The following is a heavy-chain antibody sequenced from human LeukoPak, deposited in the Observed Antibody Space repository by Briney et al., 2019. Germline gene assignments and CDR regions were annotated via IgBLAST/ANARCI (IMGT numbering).Heavy chain of an antibody. CDR3: ARDTSIFGVVIIDY. Sequence: GGSLRLSCAASGFTFSDYSMNWVRQAPGKGLEWISYIGIDSGNTNYADSVKGRFTISGDKAKNSLYLQMNSLRVEDTAVYYCARDTSIFGVVIIDYWGQGTLVTVSS. J-gene: IGHJ4*02. CDR1: GFTFSDYS. D-gene: IGHD3-3*01. V-gene: IGHV3-48*01. CDR2: IGIDSGNT.